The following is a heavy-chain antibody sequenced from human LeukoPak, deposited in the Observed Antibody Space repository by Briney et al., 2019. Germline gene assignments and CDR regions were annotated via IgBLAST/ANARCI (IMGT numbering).Heavy chain of an antibody. Sequence: GGSLRLSCTASGFAFSNHAMSWVRQAPGKGLEWVSSISISGGTTYYADSVKGRFTISRDNSKNTLYLQMNSLRAEDTAVYYCAKLIFAPVEMATGYFDYWGQGTLVTVSS. D-gene: IGHD5-24*01. V-gene: IGHV3-23*01. CDR1: GFAFSNHA. J-gene: IGHJ4*02. CDR3: AKLIFAPVEMATGYFDY. CDR2: ISISGGTT.